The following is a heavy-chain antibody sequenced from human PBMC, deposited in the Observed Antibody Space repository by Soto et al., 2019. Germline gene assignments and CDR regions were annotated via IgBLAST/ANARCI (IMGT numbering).Heavy chain of an antibody. J-gene: IGHJ6*02. CDR2: INSDGSST. Sequence: VGSLRLSCAASGFTFSSYWMHWVRQAPGKGLVWVSRINSDGSSTSYADSVKGRFTISRDNAKNTLYLQMNSLRAEDTAVYYCAREGGYDSYYGMDVWGQGTTVTVSS. V-gene: IGHV3-74*01. D-gene: IGHD5-12*01. CDR3: AREGGYDSYYGMDV. CDR1: GFTFSSYW.